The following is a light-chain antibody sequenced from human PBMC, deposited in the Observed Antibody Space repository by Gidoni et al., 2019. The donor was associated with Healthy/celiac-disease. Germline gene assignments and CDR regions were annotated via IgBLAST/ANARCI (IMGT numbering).Light chain of an antibody. V-gene: IGKV3-11*01. J-gene: IGKJ5*01. CDR2: DAS. Sequence: EIVLTQSPATLSLSPGERATLSCRASQSVSSYLAWYQQKPGQAPRLLIYDASNRATGIPARFSGSGSGTDFTLTISSLEPEDFAVYYCHSGVTFXQXTRLEIK. CDR1: QSVSSY. CDR3: HSGVT.